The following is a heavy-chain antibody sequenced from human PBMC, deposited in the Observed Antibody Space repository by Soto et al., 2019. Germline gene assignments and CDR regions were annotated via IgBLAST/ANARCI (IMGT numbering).Heavy chain of an antibody. V-gene: IGHV4-39*01. Sequence: SETLSLTCTVSGGSISSSSYYWGWIRQPPGKGLEWIGSIYYSGSTYYNPSLKSRVTISVDTSKNQFSLKLSSVTAADTAVHYCGVFKDTYSGSWYVYGMDVWGQGTTVTVSS. CDR2: IYYSGST. J-gene: IGHJ6*02. CDR1: GGSISSSSYY. D-gene: IGHD6-13*01. CDR3: GVFKDTYSGSWYVYGMDV.